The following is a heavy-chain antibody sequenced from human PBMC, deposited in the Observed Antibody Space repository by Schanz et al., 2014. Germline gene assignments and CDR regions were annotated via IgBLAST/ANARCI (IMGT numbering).Heavy chain of an antibody. CDR3: AKDRSLDYDSSGYFDY. D-gene: IGHD3-22*01. V-gene: IGHV3-23*01. J-gene: IGHJ4*02. Sequence: EVQLLESGGGLVQPGGSLRLSCAASGFTFSSYAMSWVRQAPGKGLEWVSAISGGGGTTYYADSVKGRFTISRDNSKNTLYLQMNSLRAEDTAVYYCAKDRSLDYDSSGYFDYWGQGTLVTVSS. CDR1: GFTFSSYA. CDR2: ISGGGGTT.